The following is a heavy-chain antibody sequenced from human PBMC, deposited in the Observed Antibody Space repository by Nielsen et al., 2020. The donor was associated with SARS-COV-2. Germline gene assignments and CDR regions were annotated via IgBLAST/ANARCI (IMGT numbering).Heavy chain of an antibody. D-gene: IGHD4-17*01. Sequence: GESLKISCAASGFTFSSYGMHWVRQAPGKGLEWVSVIYSGGSTYYADSVKGRFTISRHNSKNTLYLQMNSLRAEDTAVYYCARAPGDYGVFDYWGQGTLVTVSS. CDR1: GFTFSSYG. V-gene: IGHV3-53*04. CDR2: IYSGGST. J-gene: IGHJ4*02. CDR3: ARAPGDYGVFDY.